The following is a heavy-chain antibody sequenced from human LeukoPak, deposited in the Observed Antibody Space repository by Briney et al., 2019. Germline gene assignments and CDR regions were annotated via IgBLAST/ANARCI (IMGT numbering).Heavy chain of an antibody. J-gene: IGHJ4*02. D-gene: IGHD5-24*01. Sequence: PGGSLRLSCAASGFTISSYGMHWVRQAPGKGLEWVAVIWYDGSNKYYADSVKGRFTISRDNSKNTLYLQMNSLRAEDTAVYYCAKDQGDGYNYLFDYWGQGTLVTVSS. CDR2: IWYDGSNK. CDR1: GFTISSYG. V-gene: IGHV3-33*06. CDR3: AKDQGDGYNYLFDY.